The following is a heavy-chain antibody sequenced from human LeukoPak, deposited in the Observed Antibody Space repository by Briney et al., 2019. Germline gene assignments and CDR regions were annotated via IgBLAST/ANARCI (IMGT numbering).Heavy chain of an antibody. V-gene: IGHV4-4*02. CDR2: IRQTGTI. J-gene: IGHJ4*02. CDR3: VGNGHYCLEH. Sequence: SETLSLTCDVSGDSVGIDSWWSWVRQSPGKGLEWIAEIRQTGTINYNPSLQSRVTISLDRSKVQVSLRLNSLTAADTAVYYCVGNGHYCLEHWGQGTPVTVSS. CDR1: GDSVGIDSW. D-gene: IGHD3-22*01.